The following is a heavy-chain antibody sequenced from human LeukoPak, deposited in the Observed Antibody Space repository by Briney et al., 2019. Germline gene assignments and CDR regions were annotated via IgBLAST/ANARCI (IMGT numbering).Heavy chain of an antibody. CDR1: GGSFSGYY. J-gene: IGHJ6*02. Sequence: PSETLSLTCAVYGGSFSGYYWSWIRQPPGKGLEWIGEINHSGSTNYNPSLKSRVTISVDTSKNQFSLKLSSVTAADTAVYYCARVPSEVVTIFGVAKSPYGMDVWGQGTTVTVSS. V-gene: IGHV4-34*01. CDR2: INHSGST. D-gene: IGHD3-3*01. CDR3: ARVPSEVVTIFGVAKSPYGMDV.